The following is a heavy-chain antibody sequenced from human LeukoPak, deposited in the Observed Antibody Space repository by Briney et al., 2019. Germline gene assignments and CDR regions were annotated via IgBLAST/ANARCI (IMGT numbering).Heavy chain of an antibody. J-gene: IGHJ4*02. D-gene: IGHD6-13*01. CDR1: GFTFSSYW. CDR2: INSDGSIT. Sequence: GGSLRLSCAASGFTFSSYWMHWVRQAPGEGLVWVSRINSDGSITNYADPVKGRYTISRDNAKSTLYLQMNSLRAEDTAVYYCLCLGTITSAGTGYWGQGTLVTVSS. CDR3: LCLGTITSAGTGY. V-gene: IGHV3-74*01.